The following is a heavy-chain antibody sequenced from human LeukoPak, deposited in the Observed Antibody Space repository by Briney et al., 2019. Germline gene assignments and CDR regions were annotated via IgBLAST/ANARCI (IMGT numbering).Heavy chain of an antibody. Sequence: GGSLRLSCAASGFTFSSYWMSWVRQAPGKGLEWVANIKQDGSEKYYVDSVKGRFTLSRDNAKNSLYLQMNSLRAEDTAVYYCARSPPSGRYFDWLLFDYWGQGTLVTVSS. J-gene: IGHJ4*02. V-gene: IGHV3-7*01. CDR3: ARSPPSGRYFDWLLFDY. CDR1: GFTFSSYW. CDR2: IKQDGSEK. D-gene: IGHD3-9*01.